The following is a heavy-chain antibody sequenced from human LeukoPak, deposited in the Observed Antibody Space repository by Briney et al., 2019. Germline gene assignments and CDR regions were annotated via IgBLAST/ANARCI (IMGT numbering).Heavy chain of an antibody. CDR1: GFTFRGHW. Sequence: GGSLRLSCAASGFTFRGHWMHWVRQAPGKGLAWVSRINPDGSITTYADSVKGRFTISRDNAKNTLYLQMNSLRAEETAVYYCVRSLLGVNDYWGQGTLITVSS. CDR3: VRSLLGVNDY. CDR2: INPDGSIT. D-gene: IGHD3-10*01. V-gene: IGHV3-74*01. J-gene: IGHJ4*02.